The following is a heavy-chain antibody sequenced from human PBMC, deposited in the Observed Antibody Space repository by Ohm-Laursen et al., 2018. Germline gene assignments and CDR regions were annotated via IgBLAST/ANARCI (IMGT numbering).Heavy chain of an antibody. D-gene: IGHD1-26*01. CDR3: ARELIVEHSFFYGMDV. J-gene: IGHJ6*02. CDR2: INPRGGST. CDR1: GGTFSSYA. Sequence: ASVKVSCKASGGTFSSYAISWVRQAPRQGLEWMGMINPRGGSTDYAPKFQGRVTVTGDTSTSTVYMQLSSLRSEDTAVYYCARELIVEHSFFYGMDVWGQGTTVAVSS. V-gene: IGHV1-46*01.